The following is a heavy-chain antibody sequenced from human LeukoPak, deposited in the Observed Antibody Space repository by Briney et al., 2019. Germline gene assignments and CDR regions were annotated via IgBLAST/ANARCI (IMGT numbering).Heavy chain of an antibody. CDR1: GGSFSGYY. Sequence: SETLSLTCAVYGGSFSGYYRSWIRQPPGKGLEWIGEINHSGSTNYNPSLKSRVTISVDTSKNQFSLKLSSVTAADTAAYYCARGSLYSSGTSWDAFDIWGQGTMVTVSS. J-gene: IGHJ3*02. D-gene: IGHD6-19*01. CDR2: INHSGST. CDR3: ARGSLYSSGTSWDAFDI. V-gene: IGHV4-34*01.